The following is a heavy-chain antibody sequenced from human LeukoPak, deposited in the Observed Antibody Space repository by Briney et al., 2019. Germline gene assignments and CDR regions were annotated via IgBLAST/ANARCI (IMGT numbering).Heavy chain of an antibody. CDR2: ISYDGSNK. CDR1: GVTFSDYA. CDR3: ARGSGFGDYDLDY. Sequence: GGSLRLSCTASGVTFSDYAFNWVRQAPGKGLDWVSDISYDGSNKYYPDSVRGRFTISRDNSKSTLYLQMNSLRAEDTAVYYCARGSGFGDYDLDYWGQGTQVTVSS. D-gene: IGHD4-17*01. V-gene: IGHV3-30*04. J-gene: IGHJ4*02.